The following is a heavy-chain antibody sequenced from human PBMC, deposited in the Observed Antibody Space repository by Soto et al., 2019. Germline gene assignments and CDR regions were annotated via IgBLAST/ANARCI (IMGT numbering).Heavy chain of an antibody. CDR3: AKLGFVLMELYYFHQ. D-gene: IGHD2-8*01. Sequence: GGSLRLSCTASGFTFSSSAMSWVRQAPGKELEWVSTISGNSGKTNYAESVKGRFSISRDNSKNTVHLQLDSLRAEDTAVYFCAKLGFVLMELYYFHQWGHGTLVTVSS. CDR1: GFTFSSSA. CDR2: ISGNSGKT. J-gene: IGHJ4*01. V-gene: IGHV3-23*01.